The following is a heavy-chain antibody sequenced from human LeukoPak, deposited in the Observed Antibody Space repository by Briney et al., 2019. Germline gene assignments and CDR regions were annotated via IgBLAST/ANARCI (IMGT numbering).Heavy chain of an antibody. J-gene: IGHJ4*02. CDR2: ISSSSSYI. CDR3: AREYYYDSSGYQGY. CDR1: GFTFSHAW. D-gene: IGHD3-22*01. Sequence: GGSLRLSCAASGFTFSHAWMSWVRQAPGKGLEWVSSISSSSSYIYYADSVKGRFTISRDNAKNSLYLQMNSLRAEDTAVYYCAREYYYDSSGYQGYWGQGTLVTVSS. V-gene: IGHV3-21*01.